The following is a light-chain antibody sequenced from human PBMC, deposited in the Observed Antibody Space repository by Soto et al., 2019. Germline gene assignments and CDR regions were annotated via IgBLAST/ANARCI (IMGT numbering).Light chain of an antibody. J-gene: IGKJ4*02. V-gene: IGKV1-39*01. CDR2: GAS. CDR1: QSISNY. Sequence: DMQMTQSPVSLSASVGVRVTITCRASQSISNYLNWYQQKPGKAPKLLIYGASSLQRGVPSRFSGSGSETDFTLAISRLQREDFATYYCHQTFRPPLAFGGGTKVEIK. CDR3: HQTFRPPLA.